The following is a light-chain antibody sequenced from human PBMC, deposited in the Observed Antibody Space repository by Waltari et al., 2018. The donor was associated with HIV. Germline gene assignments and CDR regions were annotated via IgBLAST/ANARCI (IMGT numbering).Light chain of an antibody. CDR2: EVT. Sequence: QSALTQPASVSGSPGQSITISCTGTSSDIGASDFVSWYQQHPGKAPRLMIFEVTNRASGVATRFSGSKSGNTASLTISGLQAEDEADYYCSSYTVTSTRVFGGGTRLTVL. V-gene: IGLV2-14*01. J-gene: IGLJ3*02. CDR3: SSYTVTSTRV. CDR1: SSDIGASDF.